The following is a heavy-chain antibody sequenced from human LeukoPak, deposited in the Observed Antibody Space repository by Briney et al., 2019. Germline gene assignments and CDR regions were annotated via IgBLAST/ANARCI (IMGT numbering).Heavy chain of an antibody. Sequence: ASVKVSCKASGYTFTGYYTHWVRQAPGQGLEWMGWINPNSGGTNYAQKFLGRVTMTRDTSISTDYMELSRLRSDDTAVYYRARGDDCTKGVCPLDYWGQGTLVTVSS. CDR3: ARGDDCTKGVCPLDY. D-gene: IGHD2-8*01. CDR1: GYTFTGYY. V-gene: IGHV1-2*02. J-gene: IGHJ4*02. CDR2: INPNSGGT.